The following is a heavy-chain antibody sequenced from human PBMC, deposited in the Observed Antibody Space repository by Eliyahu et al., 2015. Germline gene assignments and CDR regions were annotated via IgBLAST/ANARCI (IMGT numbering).Heavy chain of an antibody. CDR2: ISSSSSYT. CDR1: GFXFXDYY. CDR3: ARKVYGSGSRRWFDP. Sequence: QVQLVESGGGLVKPGGSLRLSCAASGFXFXDYYMSWIRQGPGKGLEWVSYISSSSSYTNYADSVKGRFTISRDNAKNSLYLQMNSLRAEDTAVYYCARKVYGSGSRRWFDPWGQGTLVTVSS. V-gene: IGHV3-11*06. J-gene: IGHJ5*02. D-gene: IGHD3-10*01.